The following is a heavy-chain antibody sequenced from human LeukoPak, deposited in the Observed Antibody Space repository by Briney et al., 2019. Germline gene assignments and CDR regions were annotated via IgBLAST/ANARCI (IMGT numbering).Heavy chain of an antibody. J-gene: IGHJ6*03. D-gene: IGHD3-10*01. CDR2: IKQDGSEK. CDR3: ARGDYGSGSIYYYYMDV. Sequence: GGSLRLSCAASGFTFSSYWMSWVRQAPGKGLEWVANIKQDGSEKYYADSGKGRFTISRDNAKNSLYLQMNSLRAEDTAVYYCARGDYGSGSIYYYYMDVWGKGTTVTVSS. CDR1: GFTFSSYW. V-gene: IGHV3-7*01.